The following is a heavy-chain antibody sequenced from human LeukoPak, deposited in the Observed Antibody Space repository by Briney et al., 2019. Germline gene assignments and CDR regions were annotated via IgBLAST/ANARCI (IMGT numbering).Heavy chain of an antibody. CDR1: GYSISSGYY. D-gene: IGHD1-26*01. Sequence: SETLSLTCTVSGYSISSGYYWGWIRQPPGKGLEWIGSVYHSGSTYYNPSLKSRVTISVDMSKNQFSLRLSSASAADTAVYYCARRANSGTYYGAFDMWGQGTMVTVSS. J-gene: IGHJ3*02. V-gene: IGHV4-38-2*02. CDR2: VYHSGST. CDR3: ARRANSGTYYGAFDM.